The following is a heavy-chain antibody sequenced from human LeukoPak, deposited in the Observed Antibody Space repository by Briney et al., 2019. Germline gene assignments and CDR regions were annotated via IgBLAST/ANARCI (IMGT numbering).Heavy chain of an antibody. J-gene: IGHJ3*02. Sequence: GGSLRLSCAASGFTFSSYEMNWVRQAPGKGLEWVSYISSSGSTIYHADSVEGRFTISRDNAKNSLYLQMNSLRAEDTAAYYCARGGITIFGVVSGAFDIWGQGTTVTVSS. CDR3: ARGGITIFGVVSGAFDI. D-gene: IGHD3-3*01. CDR2: ISSSGSTI. CDR1: GFTFSSYE. V-gene: IGHV3-48*03.